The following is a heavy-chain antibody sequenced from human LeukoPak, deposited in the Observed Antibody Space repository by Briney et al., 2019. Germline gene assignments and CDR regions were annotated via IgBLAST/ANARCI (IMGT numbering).Heavy chain of an antibody. J-gene: IGHJ4*02. CDR3: ARKGSGSYLDY. CDR2: INTNTGNP. V-gene: IGHV7-4-1*02. Sequence: ASVKVSCKASGYTFTGYYMHWVRQAPGQGLEWMGWINTNTGNPTYAQGFTGRFVFSLDTSVSTAYLQISSLKAEDTTVYYCARKGSGSYLDYWGQGTLVTVSS. CDR1: GYTFTGYY. D-gene: IGHD3-10*01.